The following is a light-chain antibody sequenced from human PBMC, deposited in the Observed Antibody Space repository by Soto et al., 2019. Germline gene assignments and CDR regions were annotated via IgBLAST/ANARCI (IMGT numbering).Light chain of an antibody. Sequence: EIVLAQSPATLSLSPGERATLSCRASQDISNFLAWYQQRPGQAPRLLIYDASNRATGIPARFSGSGSGTDFTLTIVGLEPEDFAVYYCQQYGTSPGLFTFGPGTKVDIK. CDR2: DAS. CDR3: QQYGTSPGLFT. J-gene: IGKJ3*01. CDR1: QDISNF. V-gene: IGKV3-11*01.